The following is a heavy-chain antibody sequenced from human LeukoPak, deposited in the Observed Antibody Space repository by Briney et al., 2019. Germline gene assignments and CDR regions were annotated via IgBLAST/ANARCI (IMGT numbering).Heavy chain of an antibody. J-gene: IGHJ3*02. CDR2: IDYRGST. D-gene: IGHD5-18*01. CDR3: ARSRSGYSYDHAAFEI. V-gene: IGHV4-59*01. CDR1: GVSISTYY. Sequence: SETLSLTCTVSGVSISTYYWSWIRQPPGKGLEWIAYIDYRGSTTYNPSLRSRVTISVDTSRNQFSLKLYSVTAADSAVYYCARSRSGYSYDHAAFEIWGQGTMVTVSS.